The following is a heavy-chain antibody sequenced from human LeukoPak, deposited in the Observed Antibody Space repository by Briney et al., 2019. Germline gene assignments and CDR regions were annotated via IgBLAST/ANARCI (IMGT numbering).Heavy chain of an antibody. CDR3: ARDMTTVTTAGYYYGMDV. Sequence: SETLSLTCTVSGGSISSGDYYWSWIRQPPGKGLEWIGYIYYSGNTYYNPSLKSRVTISVDTSKNQFSLKLSSVTAADTAVYYCARDMTTVTTAGYYYGMDVWGQGTTVTVSS. J-gene: IGHJ6*02. V-gene: IGHV4-30-4*01. CDR2: IYYSGNT. D-gene: IGHD4-17*01. CDR1: GGSISSGDYY.